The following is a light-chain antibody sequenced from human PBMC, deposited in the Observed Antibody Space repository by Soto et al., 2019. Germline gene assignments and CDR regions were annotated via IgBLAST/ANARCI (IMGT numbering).Light chain of an antibody. V-gene: IGKV3-15*01. CDR2: GAS. CDR1: QSVSTN. J-gene: IGKJ4*01. Sequence: EIVMTQSPATLSVSPGERATLSCRASQSVSTNLAWYQQKPGQAPRLLISGASTRATGIPARFSGSGSGTEFTLTIRSLQSEDFAVYYCQQYNNWPLTFGGGTKVEIK. CDR3: QQYNNWPLT.